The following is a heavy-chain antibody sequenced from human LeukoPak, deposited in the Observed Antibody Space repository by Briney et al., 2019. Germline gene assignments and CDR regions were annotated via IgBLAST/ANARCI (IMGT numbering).Heavy chain of an antibody. D-gene: IGHD3-10*01. CDR3: ARHGSGSYYGAGGVGFDP. CDR2: ISYDGSNK. J-gene: IGHJ5*02. V-gene: IGHV3-30-3*01. CDR1: GFTFSGYP. Sequence: GGSLRLSCAASGFTFSGYPIHWVRQAPGKGLEWVAVISYDGSNKYYADSVKGRFTISRDNSKNTLYLQMNSLRAEDTAVYYCARHGSGSYYGAGGVGFDPWGQGTLVTVSS.